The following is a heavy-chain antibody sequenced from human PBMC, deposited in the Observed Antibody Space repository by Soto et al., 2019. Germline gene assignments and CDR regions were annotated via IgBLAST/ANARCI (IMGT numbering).Heavy chain of an antibody. CDR3: ARLRTHCSGGSCYPSDDAFDI. CDR2: IYSGGST. V-gene: IGHV3-53*04. D-gene: IGHD2-15*01. CDR1: GFTVSSNY. Sequence: GGSLRLSCAASGFTVSSNYMSWVRQAPGKGLEWVSVIYSGGSTYYADSVKGRFTISRHNSKNTQYLQMNSLRAEDTAVYYCARLRTHCSGGSCYPSDDAFDIWGQGTMVTVSS. J-gene: IGHJ3*02.